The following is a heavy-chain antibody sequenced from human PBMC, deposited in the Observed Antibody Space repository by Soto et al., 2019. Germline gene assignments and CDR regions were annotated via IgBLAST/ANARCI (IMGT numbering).Heavy chain of an antibody. J-gene: IGHJ6*03. CDR2: IKSKTDGGTT. CDR3: TTSERYCSSTSCYHTQPTGQMDWYYYYMDV. CDR1: GFTFSNAW. Sequence: GGSLRLSCAASGFTFSNAWMSWVRQAPGKGLEWVGRIKSKTDGGTTDYAAPVKGRFTISRDDSKNTLYLQMNSLKTEDTAVYYCTTSERYCSSTSCYHTQPTGQMDWYYYYMDVWGKGTTVTVSS. D-gene: IGHD2-2*01. V-gene: IGHV3-15*01.